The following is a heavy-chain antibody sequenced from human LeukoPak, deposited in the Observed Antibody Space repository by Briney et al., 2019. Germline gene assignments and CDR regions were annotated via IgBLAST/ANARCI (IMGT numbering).Heavy chain of an antibody. D-gene: IGHD3-10*01. CDR2: INPNSGGT. J-gene: IGHJ4*02. CDR1: GYTFTGYY. CDR3: ATDFTYYYGSGSDY. V-gene: IGHV1-2*02. Sequence: ASVKVSCKASGYTFTGYYMHWVRQAPGQGLEWMGWINPNSGGTNYAQKFQGRVTMTEDTSTDTAYMELSSLRSEDTAVYYCATDFTYYYGSGSDYWGQGTLVTVSS.